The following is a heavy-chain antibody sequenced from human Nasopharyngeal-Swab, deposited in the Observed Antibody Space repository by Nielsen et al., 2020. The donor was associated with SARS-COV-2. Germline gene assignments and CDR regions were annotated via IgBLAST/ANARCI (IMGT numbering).Heavy chain of an antibody. CDR1: GSTFDDYA. CDR2: LSWNSGSI. D-gene: IGHD6-13*01. CDR3: ARDMSSSWYYYFGMDV. J-gene: IGHJ6*02. Sequence: GGSLRLSCVASGSTFDDYAMHWVRQVPGKGLEWVSGLSWNSGSIGYADSVKGRFTISRDNAKKSLYLQMNSLRPEDTALYYCARDMSSSWYYYFGMDVWGQGTTVTVSS. V-gene: IGHV3-9*01.